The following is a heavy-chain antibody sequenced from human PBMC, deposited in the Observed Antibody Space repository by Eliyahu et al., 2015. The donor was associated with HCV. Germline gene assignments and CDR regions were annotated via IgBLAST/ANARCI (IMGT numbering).Heavy chain of an antibody. J-gene: IGHJ4*02. Sequence: EVQLVESGGGSVQPGGSLRLSCAASGFNFSSYSMXWVRQAPGKGLEWISYISSSSDTIYYAESVKGRLTISRDNAKNSLYLQMNCLNIEDTAVYYCAREGIAATGDYWGQGTLVTVSS. CDR1: GFNFSSYS. D-gene: IGHD6-13*01. CDR3: AREGIAATGDY. V-gene: IGHV3-48*01. CDR2: ISSSSDTI.